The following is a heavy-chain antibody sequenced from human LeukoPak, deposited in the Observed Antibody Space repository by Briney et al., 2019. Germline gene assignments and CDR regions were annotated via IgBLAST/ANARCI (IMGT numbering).Heavy chain of an antibody. V-gene: IGHV1-2*06. Sequence: ASAKVSCKASGYTFTGYYIHWVRQAPGQGLEWMGRINPNSGGTNYTQKFQGRVTMTRDTSISTAYMELRRLTSDDTAVYYCARHHESYKYYGDYLNCFDPWGQGTLVTVSS. D-gene: IGHD4-17*01. CDR3: ARHHESYKYYGDYLNCFDP. J-gene: IGHJ5*02. CDR1: GYTFTGYY. CDR2: INPNSGGT.